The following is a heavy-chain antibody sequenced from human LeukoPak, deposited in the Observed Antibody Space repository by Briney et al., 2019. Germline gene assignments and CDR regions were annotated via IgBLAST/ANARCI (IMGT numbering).Heavy chain of an antibody. CDR1: GGSISGYY. Sequence: SETLSLTCIVSGGSISGYYWTWIRQPPGKGLQWIGYIYYTGRTKYNPSLQSRVTISVDTSKNQVSLKLTSVTAADTAVYYCARQTDHGDSNFWGQGTLVPVSS. V-gene: IGHV4-59*08. CDR3: ARQTDHGDSNF. J-gene: IGHJ4*02. CDR2: IYYTGRT. D-gene: IGHD4-17*01.